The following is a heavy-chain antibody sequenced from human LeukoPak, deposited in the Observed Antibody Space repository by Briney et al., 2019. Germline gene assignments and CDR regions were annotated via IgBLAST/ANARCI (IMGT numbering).Heavy chain of an antibody. CDR1: GGTFSSYG. Sequence: GASVKVSCKASGGTFSSYGIIWVRQAPGQGLEWMGRIIPILNIADYAQKFQGRVTITADTSTSTAYMELSSLRSEDTAVYYCARATGSSYDYWGQGTLVTVSS. D-gene: IGHD3-10*01. V-gene: IGHV1-69*04. CDR2: IIPILNIA. CDR3: ARATGSSYDY. J-gene: IGHJ4*02.